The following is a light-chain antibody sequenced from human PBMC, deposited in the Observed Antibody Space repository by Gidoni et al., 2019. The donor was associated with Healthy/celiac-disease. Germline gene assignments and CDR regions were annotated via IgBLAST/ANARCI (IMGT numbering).Light chain of an antibody. J-gene: IGKJ1*01. Sequence: AIQMTKSPPALSASVGDRVTITCRASQGIRNDLGWYQQKPGKAPKLLIYAASSLQSGVPSRFSGSGSGTDFTLTISSLQPEDFATYYCLQDYNYPWTFXQXTKVEIK. V-gene: IGKV1-6*01. CDR2: AAS. CDR1: QGIRND. CDR3: LQDYNYPWT.